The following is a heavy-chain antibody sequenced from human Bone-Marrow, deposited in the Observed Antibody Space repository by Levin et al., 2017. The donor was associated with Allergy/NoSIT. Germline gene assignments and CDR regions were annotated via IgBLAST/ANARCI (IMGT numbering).Heavy chain of an antibody. V-gene: IGHV4-30-2*01. D-gene: IGHD3-10*01. CDR3: ARYLWFGELSGELDP. CDR1: GGSISSGGYS. J-gene: IGHJ5*02. Sequence: PSETLSLTCAVSGGSISSGGYSWSWIRQPPGKGLEWIGYIYHSGSTYYNPSLKSRVTISVDRSKNQFSLKLSSVTAADTAVYYCARYLWFGELSGELDPWGQGTLVTVSS. CDR2: IYHSGST.